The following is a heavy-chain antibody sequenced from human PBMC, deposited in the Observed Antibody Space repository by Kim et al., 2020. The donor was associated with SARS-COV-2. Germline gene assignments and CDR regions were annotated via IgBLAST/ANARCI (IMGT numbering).Heavy chain of an antibody. CDR3: ARTFEQLEDYYYYGMDV. D-gene: IGHD6-6*01. Sequence: KSRVTISVDTSKNQFSLKLSSVTAADTAVYYCARTFEQLEDYYYYGMDVWGQGTTVTVSS. J-gene: IGHJ6*02. V-gene: IGHV4-59*01.